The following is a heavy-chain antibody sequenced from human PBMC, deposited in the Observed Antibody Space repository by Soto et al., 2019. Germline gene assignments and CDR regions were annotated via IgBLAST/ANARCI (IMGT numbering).Heavy chain of an antibody. Sequence: GASVKVSCKASGYTFTSYYMHWVRQAPGQGLEWMGIINPSGGSTSYAQKFQGRVTMTRDTSASTVYVELSSLRSEDTAVYYCARDLPGASTTGYYYCMGGWGQGTTVTVSS. D-gene: IGHD1-1*01. V-gene: IGHV1-46*01. CDR1: GYTFTSYY. J-gene: IGHJ6*02. CDR2: INPSGGST. CDR3: ARDLPGASTTGYYYCMGG.